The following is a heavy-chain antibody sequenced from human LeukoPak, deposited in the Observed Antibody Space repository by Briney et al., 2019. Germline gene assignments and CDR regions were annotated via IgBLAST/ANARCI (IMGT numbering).Heavy chain of an antibody. CDR3: ARGTRSITMVWGFSSPAFDP. CDR2: INHSGST. Sequence: SETLSLTCAVYGGSFSGYYWSWIRQPPGKGLEWIGEINHSGSTNYNPSLKSRVTISVDTSKNQFSLKLSSVTAADTAVYYCARGTRSITMVWGFSSPAFDPWGQGTLVTVSS. J-gene: IGHJ5*02. V-gene: IGHV4-34*01. D-gene: IGHD3-10*01. CDR1: GGSFSGYY.